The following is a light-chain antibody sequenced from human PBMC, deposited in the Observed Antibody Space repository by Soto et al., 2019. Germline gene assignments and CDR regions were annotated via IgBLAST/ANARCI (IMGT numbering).Light chain of an antibody. J-gene: IGKJ4*01. CDR2: GAS. CDR3: QQYGRSPLLT. V-gene: IGKV3-20*01. Sequence: EIVLTHSPGTLSLSPGERATLSCRASQSVSSSYLAWYQQKPGQAPRPLIYGASSRATGIPDRFSGSGSGTDFTLALSRLEPEDFAVYYCQQYGRSPLLTFGGGTKVDIK. CDR1: QSVSSSY.